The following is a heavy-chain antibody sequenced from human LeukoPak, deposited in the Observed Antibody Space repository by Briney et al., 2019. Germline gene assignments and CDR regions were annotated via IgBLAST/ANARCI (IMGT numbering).Heavy chain of an antibody. CDR2: FDPNSGAT. D-gene: IGHD2-8*02. CDR3: ARSTSTVARVESPFDN. J-gene: IGHJ4*02. V-gene: IGHV1-2*02. Sequence: ASVKVSCKASGYTFSGHYMHWVRQAPGQGLAWMGWFDPNSGATSSAQKFQGRVTMTRDTSISTAYMELSSLTSDDTAVYYCARSTSTVARVESPFDNWGQGTLLTVSS. CDR1: GYTFSGHY.